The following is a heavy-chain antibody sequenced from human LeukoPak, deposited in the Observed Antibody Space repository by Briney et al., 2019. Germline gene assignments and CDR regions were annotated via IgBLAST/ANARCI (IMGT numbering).Heavy chain of an antibody. D-gene: IGHD3-22*01. CDR3: ARDPGYYYDSSGYGGDDY. Sequence: GGSLRLSCAASGFTFSSYAMSWVRQAPGKGLEWVSAISGSGGSTYYADSVKGRFTISRDNAKNSLYLQMNSLRAEDTAVYYCARDPGYYYDSSGYGGDDYWGQGTLVTVSS. V-gene: IGHV3-23*01. CDR1: GFTFSSYA. J-gene: IGHJ4*02. CDR2: ISGSGGST.